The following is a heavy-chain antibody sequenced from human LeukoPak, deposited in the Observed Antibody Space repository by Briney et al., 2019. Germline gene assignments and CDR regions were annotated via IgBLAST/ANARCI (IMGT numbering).Heavy chain of an antibody. CDR1: GGIISRISYY. V-gene: IGHV4-39*01. CDR2: IYYSGST. CDR3: ARKYCSSTSYNGEGFDP. J-gene: IGHJ5*02. Sequence: SDTLSLTCTVSGGIISRISYYWVKIRQPPGKGLEWIGSIYYSGSTYYNPSLKSRVTISVDTSKNQFSLKLSSVTAADTAVYYWARKYCSSTSYNGEGFDPWGQGTLVTVSS. D-gene: IGHD2-2*01.